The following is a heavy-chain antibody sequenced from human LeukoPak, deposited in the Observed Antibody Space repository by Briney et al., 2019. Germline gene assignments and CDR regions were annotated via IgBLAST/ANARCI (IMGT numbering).Heavy chain of an antibody. CDR2: IYYSGST. D-gene: IGHD3-22*01. V-gene: IGHV4-31*03. CDR1: GGSISSGSYY. Sequence: KSSQTLSLTCTVSGGSISSGSYYWSWIRQHPGKGLEWIGYIYYSGSTYYNPSLKSRVTISVDTSKNQFSLKLSSVTAADTAVYYCARTLDSSGYYWIDYWGQGTLVTVSS. CDR3: ARTLDSSGYYWIDY. J-gene: IGHJ4*02.